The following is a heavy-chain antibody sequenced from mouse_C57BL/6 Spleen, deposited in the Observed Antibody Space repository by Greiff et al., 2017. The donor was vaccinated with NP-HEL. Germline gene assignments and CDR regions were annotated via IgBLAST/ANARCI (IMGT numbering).Heavy chain of an antibody. D-gene: IGHD2-4*01. J-gene: IGHJ4*01. CDR1: GYTFTSYW. CDR2: IHPSDSDT. CDR3: AIGVIYDYDFYYAMDY. V-gene: IGHV1-74*01. Sequence: QVQLQQPGTELVKPGASVKLSCKASGYTFTSYWMHWVKQRPGQGLEWIGRIHPSDSDTNYNQKFKGKATLTVDKSSSTAYMQLSSLTSEDSAVYYCAIGVIYDYDFYYAMDYWGQGTSVTVSS.